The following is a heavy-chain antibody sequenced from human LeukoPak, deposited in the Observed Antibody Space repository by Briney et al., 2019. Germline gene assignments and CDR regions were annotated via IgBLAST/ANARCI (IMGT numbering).Heavy chain of an antibody. J-gene: IGHJ4*02. CDR3: ARDLYGNNPFDY. Sequence: GGSLRLSCVASGFTVSSNYMSWVRQAPGKGLEWVSVIYRDGSTSYADSVKGRFTISGDNSKNTLYLQMSSLRAEDMAVYYCARDLYGNNPFDYWGQGTLVIVSP. CDR1: GFTVSSNY. D-gene: IGHD4-17*01. CDR2: IYRDGST. V-gene: IGHV3-66*01.